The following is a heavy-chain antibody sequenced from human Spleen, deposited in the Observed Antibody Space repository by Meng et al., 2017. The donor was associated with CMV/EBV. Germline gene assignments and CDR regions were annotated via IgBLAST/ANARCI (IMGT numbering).Heavy chain of an antibody. V-gene: IGHV3-11*01. D-gene: IGHD1-14*01. CDR1: GFTFSDYY. J-gene: IGHJ3*02. Sequence: GESLKISCAASGFTFSDYYMSWIRQAPGKGLEWVSYISSSGSTIYYADSVKGRFTISRDNAKNSLYLQMNSLRAEDTAVYYCARDRINGTTRHGFDIWGQGTVVTVSS. CDR3: ARDRINGTTRHGFDI. CDR2: ISSSGSTI.